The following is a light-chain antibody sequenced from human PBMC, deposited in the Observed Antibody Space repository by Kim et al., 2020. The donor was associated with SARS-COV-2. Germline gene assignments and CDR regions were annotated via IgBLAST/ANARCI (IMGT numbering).Light chain of an antibody. CDR1: SSDVGGYNY. J-gene: IGLJ2*01. CDR3: SSYSDSDTLV. CDR2: DVN. V-gene: IGLV2-14*03. Sequence: QSALTQPASVSGSPGQSIIISCTGTSSDVGGYNYVSWYQQHPGKLPKLMIYDVNNRPSEVSNRFSGSKSGNTASLTISGLQADDEADYYCSSYSDSDTLVFGGGTQLTVL.